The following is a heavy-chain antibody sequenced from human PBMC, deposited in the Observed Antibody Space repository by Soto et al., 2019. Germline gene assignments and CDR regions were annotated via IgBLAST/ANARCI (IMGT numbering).Heavy chain of an antibody. V-gene: IGHV3-21*01. J-gene: IGHJ6*02. D-gene: IGHD2-2*01. CDR2: ISSSSSYI. CDR1: GFTFSSYS. CDR3: ARDRCSSTSCQYYYGMDV. Sequence: PGGSLRLSCAASGFTFSSYSMSWVRQAPGKGLEWVSSISSSSSYIYYADSVKGRFTISRDNAKNSLYLQMNSLRAEDTAVYYCARDRCSSTSCQYYYGMDVWGQGNTVTVSS.